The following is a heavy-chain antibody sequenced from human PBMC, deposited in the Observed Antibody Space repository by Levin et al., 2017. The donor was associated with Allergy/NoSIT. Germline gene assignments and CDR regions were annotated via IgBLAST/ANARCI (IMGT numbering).Heavy chain of an antibody. J-gene: IGHJ4*02. V-gene: IGHV3-30*18. CDR1: GVSFKIYN. D-gene: IGHD4-11*01. CDR3: AKERSTGGSFDY. CDR2: ISYDEKKE. Sequence: GGSLRLSCVASGVSFKIYNMHWVRQAPGKGLEWVAVISYDEKKEYYIDSVKGRFTISRDTAKNILYLQMNSLSVQDTAVYYCAKERSTGGSFDYWGQGTLVTVSS.